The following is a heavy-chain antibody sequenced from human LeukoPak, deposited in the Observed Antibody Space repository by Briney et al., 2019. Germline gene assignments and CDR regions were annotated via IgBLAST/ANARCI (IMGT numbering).Heavy chain of an antibody. CDR1: GFTFSSYG. Sequence: PGGSQRLSCAASGFTFSSYGMHWVRQAPGKGLEWVAFIRYDGSNKYYADSVKGRFTISRDNSKNTLYLQMNSLRAEDTAVYYCARRAGGYSHPYDYWGQGTLVTVSS. D-gene: IGHD4-23*01. J-gene: IGHJ4*02. CDR2: IRYDGSNK. V-gene: IGHV3-30*02. CDR3: ARRAGGYSHPYDY.